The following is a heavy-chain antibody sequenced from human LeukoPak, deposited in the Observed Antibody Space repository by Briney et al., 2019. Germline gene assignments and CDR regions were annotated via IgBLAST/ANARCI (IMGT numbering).Heavy chain of an antibody. Sequence: PGTSLRLSCAASAFIFSSYGMHWVRQAPGKGLEWVAAISDDGGKTYYADSVKGRLAIFRDNSKNTLFLQMHSLRVEDTAVYFCAKMKLLFNDAFDIWGQGTVVTVSS. J-gene: IGHJ3*02. CDR1: AFIFSSYG. D-gene: IGHD2-21*01. CDR2: ISDDGGKT. CDR3: AKMKLLFNDAFDI. V-gene: IGHV3-30*18.